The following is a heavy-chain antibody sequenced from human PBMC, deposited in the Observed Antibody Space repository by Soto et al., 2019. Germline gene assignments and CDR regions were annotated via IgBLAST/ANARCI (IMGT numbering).Heavy chain of an antibody. CDR1: GYTFTSYY. Sequence: VASVKVSCKASGYTFTSYYMHWVRQAPGQGLEWMGIINPSSGSTSYAQKFQGRVTMTRDTSTSTVYMELSSLRSEDTAVYYCAREGGARSGYSGYERVYYYYGGMDVCGEGTTVIV. V-gene: IGHV1-46*01. CDR2: INPSSGST. D-gene: IGHD5-12*01. CDR3: AREGGARSGYSGYERVYYYYGGMDV. J-gene: IGHJ6*01.